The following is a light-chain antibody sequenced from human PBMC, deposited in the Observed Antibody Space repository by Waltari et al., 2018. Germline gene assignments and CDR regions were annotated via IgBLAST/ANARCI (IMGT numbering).Light chain of an antibody. V-gene: IGKV1-39*01. CDR2: AAS. Sequence: DIQMTQSPSSLSAFVGDRVTITCRASQTIHTSLSWYQGKPGKPPILLIYAASTLTSGVPSRFSGGGSGTEFTLTISTLQHEDFATYYCQQTFTIPFSFGQGT. CDR1: QTIHTS. J-gene: IGKJ2*03. CDR3: QQTFTIPFS.